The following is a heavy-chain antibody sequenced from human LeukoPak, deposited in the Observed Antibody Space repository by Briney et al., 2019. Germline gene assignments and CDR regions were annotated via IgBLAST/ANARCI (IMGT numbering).Heavy chain of an antibody. V-gene: IGHV3-15*01. J-gene: IGHJ4*02. CDR3: TTAPMIVVVPFDY. Sequence: GGSLRLSCAASGFTFSNAWMSWVRQAPGKGLEWVGRIKSKTDGGTTDYAAPVKGRFTISRDDSKNTLYLQMNNLKTEDTAVYYCTTAPMIVVVPFDYWGQGTLVTVSS. D-gene: IGHD3-22*01. CDR2: IKSKTDGGTT. CDR1: GFTFSNAW.